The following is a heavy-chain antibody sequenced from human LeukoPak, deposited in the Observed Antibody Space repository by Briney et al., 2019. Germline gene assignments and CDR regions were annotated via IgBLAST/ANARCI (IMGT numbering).Heavy chain of an antibody. CDR1: GFIFSGAA. CDR3: ARVGYDSSDY. D-gene: IGHD3-22*01. J-gene: IGHJ4*02. V-gene: IGHV3-48*04. CDR2: ISSSSSTI. Sequence: GGSLRLSCEASGFIFSGAAIHWVRQASGQGLEWVSYISSSSSTIYYADSVKGRFTISRDNAKNSLYLQMNSLRAEDTAVYYCARVGYDSSDYWGQGTLVTVSS.